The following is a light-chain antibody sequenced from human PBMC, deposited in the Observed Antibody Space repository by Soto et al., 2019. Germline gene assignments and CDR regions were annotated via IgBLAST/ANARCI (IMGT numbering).Light chain of an antibody. CDR1: QSISSW. J-gene: IGKJ1*01. V-gene: IGKV1-5*01. CDR2: DAS. CDR3: QQYNSYSQT. Sequence: DIQMTQSPSTLSASVGDRVTITCRASQSISSWLAWYQQKPGKAPNLLIYDASNLESGVPSRFSGSGSGTDFTLTISSLQPDDFATYYCQQYNSYSQTFGQGTKVEIK.